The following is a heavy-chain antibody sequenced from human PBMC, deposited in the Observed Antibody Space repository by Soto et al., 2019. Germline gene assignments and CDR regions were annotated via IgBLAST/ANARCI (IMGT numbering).Heavy chain of an antibody. V-gene: IGHV1-2*04. D-gene: IGHD1-1*01. Sequence: QVQLVQSGAEVKKPGASVKVSCKASGYTFTGYYMHWVRQAPGQGLEWMGWINPNSGGKNYAQKFQCWVTLSRDASISTAYMELSRLRSDDAAVYYCARARRPSYNFRYYGMDVWGQGTTVTVSS. J-gene: IGHJ6*02. CDR2: INPNSGGK. CDR3: ARARRPSYNFRYYGMDV. CDR1: GYTFTGYY.